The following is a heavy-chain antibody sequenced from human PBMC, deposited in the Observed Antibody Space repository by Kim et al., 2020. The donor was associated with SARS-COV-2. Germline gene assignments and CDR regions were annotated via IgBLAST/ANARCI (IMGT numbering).Heavy chain of an antibody. CDR2: IYYSGRT. CDR3: ARPPNDYYDISGLYYFDY. Sequence: SETLSLTCTVSGGSISSSSDYWGWIRQPPGKGLEWIGSIYYSGRTYYNPSLKSRVTISVDTSKKQLSLKLSSVTAADTAVYYCARPPNDYYDISGLYYFDYWGQGTLVTVSS. V-gene: IGHV4-39*01. CDR1: GGSISSSSDY. D-gene: IGHD3-22*01. J-gene: IGHJ4*02.